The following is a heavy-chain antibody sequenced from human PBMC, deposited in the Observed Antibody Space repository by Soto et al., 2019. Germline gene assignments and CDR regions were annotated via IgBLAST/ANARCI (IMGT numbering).Heavy chain of an antibody. V-gene: IGHV2-5*02. CDR1: GFSLSTSGVG. D-gene: IGHD3-22*01. Sequence: QITLKESGPTLVKPTQTLTLTCTFSGFSLSTSGVGVGWIRQPPGKALEWLALIYWDDDKRYSPSLKSRLTVTKDTAKNHVVLTMTNMAPVDTATYYCAVDDSSGYYDYWGQGTLVTVSS. J-gene: IGHJ4*02. CDR3: AVDDSSGYYDY. CDR2: IYWDDDK.